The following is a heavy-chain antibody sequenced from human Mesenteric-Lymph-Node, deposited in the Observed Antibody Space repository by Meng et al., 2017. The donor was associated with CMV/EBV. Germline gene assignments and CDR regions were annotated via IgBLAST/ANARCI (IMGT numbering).Heavy chain of an antibody. CDR2: IYYSGST. V-gene: IGHV4-59*01. CDR1: GGSISSYY. D-gene: IGHD1-26*01. J-gene: IGHJ4*02. Sequence: SETLSLTCTVSGGSISSYYWSWIRQPPGKGLEWIGYIYYSGSTNYNPSLKSRVTISVDTSKNQFSLKLSSVTAADTAVYYCARFYPGVGATDYWGQGTLVTVSS. CDR3: ARFYPGVGATDY.